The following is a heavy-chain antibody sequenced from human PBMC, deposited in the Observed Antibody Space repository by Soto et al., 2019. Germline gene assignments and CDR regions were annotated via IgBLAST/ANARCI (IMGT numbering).Heavy chain of an antibody. CDR3: ARVSGYYDSSGYYGMDV. CDR2: ISAYNGNT. D-gene: IGHD3-22*01. Sequence: GASVKVSCKASGYTFTSYGISWVRQAPGQGLEWMGWISAYNGNTNYAQKLQGRVTMTTDTSTSTAYMELRSLRSDDTAVYYCARVSGYYDSSGYYGMDVGGQGTTVTVS. V-gene: IGHV1-18*01. CDR1: GYTFTSYG. J-gene: IGHJ6*02.